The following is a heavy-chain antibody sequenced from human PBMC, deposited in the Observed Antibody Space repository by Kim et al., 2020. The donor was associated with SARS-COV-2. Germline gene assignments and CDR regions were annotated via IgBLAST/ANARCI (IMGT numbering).Heavy chain of an antibody. V-gene: IGHV3-74*01. CDR2: ISSDGSFT. D-gene: IGHD3-9*01. CDR3: GHFGFDWLLSL. Sequence: GGSLRLSCEGSGFIFSHYWMHWVRQAPGKGLVWVSRISSDGSFTGYADSVKGRFTISRDNAKNTLYLQMNSLRAEDTAVYYCGHFGFDWLLSLWGQGTLVTVSS. CDR1: GFIFSHYW. J-gene: IGHJ4*02.